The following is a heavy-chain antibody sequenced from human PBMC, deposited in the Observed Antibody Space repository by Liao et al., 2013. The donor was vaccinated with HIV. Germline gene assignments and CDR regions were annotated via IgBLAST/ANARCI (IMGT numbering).Heavy chain of an antibody. Sequence: QVHLQESGPGLVKPSQTLSLTCTVSGDSITSGEYYWSWIRQSPDKGLEWIGYIYKSGSTYYNPSLKSRLSISIDASRAQFSLSLSSVTAADTAVYFCARDVKGIRGTTTAGAFDIWGQGTMVT. CDR3: ARDVKGIRGTTTAGAFDI. D-gene: IGHD1-14*01. CDR1: GDSITSGEYY. V-gene: IGHV4-30-4*08. J-gene: IGHJ3*02. CDR2: IYKSGST.